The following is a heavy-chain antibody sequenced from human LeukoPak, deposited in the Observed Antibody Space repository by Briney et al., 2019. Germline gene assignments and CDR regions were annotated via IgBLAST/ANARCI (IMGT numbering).Heavy chain of an antibody. V-gene: IGHV3-33*01. J-gene: IGHJ4*02. CDR1: EFIFSSYG. CDR2: LWYDGTNK. CDR3: ARARNNYESSGYSALDY. Sequence: GGSLRLSCAASEFIFSSYGMHWVRQAPGKGLEWVASLWYDGTNKYHADSVKGRFTISRDNSQSTLYLQMNSLRAEDTAVYYCARARNNYESSGYSALDYWGQGTLVTVSS. D-gene: IGHD3-22*01.